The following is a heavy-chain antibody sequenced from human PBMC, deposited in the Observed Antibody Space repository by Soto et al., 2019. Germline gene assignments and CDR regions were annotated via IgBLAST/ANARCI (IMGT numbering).Heavy chain of an antibody. CDR1: GFSFSSHS. CDR2: ISRSSSHI. V-gene: IGHV3-21*01. Sequence: EVQLVESGGGLVKPGGSVRLSCAASGFSFSSHSMNWVRQAPGKGLEWVSSISRSSSHIFYADSVRGRFTISRDNAKNSLYLQVNSLRAEDTAVYYCARDSETLAVAGTRSDYWGQGDLVTVS. D-gene: IGHD6-19*01. CDR3: ARDSETLAVAGTRSDY. J-gene: IGHJ4*02.